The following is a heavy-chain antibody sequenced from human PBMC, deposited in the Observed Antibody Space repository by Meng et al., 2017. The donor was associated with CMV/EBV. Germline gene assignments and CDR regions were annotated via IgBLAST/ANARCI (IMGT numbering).Heavy chain of an antibody. CDR2: IYYSGST. CDR1: GGSISSGDYY. Sequence: QVQLQESGPGLVKPSQTLSLTCTVSGGSISSGDYYWSWIRQPPGKGLEWIGNIYYSGSTYYNPSLKSRVTISVDTSKNQFSLKLSSVTAADTAVYYCARVTSRVAGAFDYWGQGTLVTVSS. V-gene: IGHV4-30-4*08. CDR3: ARVTSRVAGAFDY. D-gene: IGHD1-14*01. J-gene: IGHJ4*02.